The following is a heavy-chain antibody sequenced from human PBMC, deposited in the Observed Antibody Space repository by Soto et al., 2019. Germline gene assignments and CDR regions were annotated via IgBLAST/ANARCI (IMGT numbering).Heavy chain of an antibody. V-gene: IGHV4-59*01. CDR1: GGSISSYY. Sequence: PSETLSLTCTVSGGSISSYYWSWIRQPPGKGLEWIGYIYYSGSTNYNPSLKSRVTISVDTSKNQFSLKLSSVTAADTAVYYCARFTYLPVAGNPRWFDPWGQGTLVTVSS. CDR2: IYYSGST. D-gene: IGHD6-19*01. J-gene: IGHJ5*02. CDR3: ARFTYLPVAGNPRWFDP.